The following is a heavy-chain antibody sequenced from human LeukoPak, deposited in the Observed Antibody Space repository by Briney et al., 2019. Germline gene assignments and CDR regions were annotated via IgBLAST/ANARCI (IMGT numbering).Heavy chain of an antibody. CDR3: ARDAYYYDGSGWVPYYFDY. CDR2: INPNSGGT. V-gene: IGHV1-2*02. Sequence: GASVRVSCKASGYTFTGYYMHWVRQAPGQGLEWMGWINPNSGGTNYAQKLQGRVTMTTDTSTSTAYMELRSLRSDDTAVYYCARDAYYYDGSGWVPYYFDYWGQGTLVTVSS. J-gene: IGHJ4*02. CDR1: GYTFTGYY. D-gene: IGHD3-22*01.